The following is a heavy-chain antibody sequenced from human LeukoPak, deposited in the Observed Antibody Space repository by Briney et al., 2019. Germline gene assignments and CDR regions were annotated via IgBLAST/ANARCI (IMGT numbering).Heavy chain of an antibody. D-gene: IGHD6-19*01. Sequence: SETLSLTCAVYGGSFSGYYWSWIRQPPGKGLEWIGEINHSGSTNYNPSLKSRVTISVDTSKNQFSLKLSSVTAADTAVYYCASRGTVAGTMGLHSYWGQGTLVTVSS. V-gene: IGHV4-34*01. CDR2: INHSGST. CDR1: GGSFSGYY. CDR3: ASRGTVAGTMGLHSY. J-gene: IGHJ4*02.